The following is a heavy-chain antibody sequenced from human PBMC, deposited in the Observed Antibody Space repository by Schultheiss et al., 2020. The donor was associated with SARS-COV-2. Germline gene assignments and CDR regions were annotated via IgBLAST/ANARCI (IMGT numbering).Heavy chain of an antibody. CDR3: AKDIGRSPSDY. D-gene: IGHD2-15*01. Sequence: GGSLRLSCAASGFTFSSYGMHWVRQAPGKGLEWVAVISYDGSNKYYADSVKGRFTISRDNSKNTLHLQMNSLRAEDTAVYYCAKDIGRSPSDYWGQGTLVTVSS. CDR1: GFTFSSYG. V-gene: IGHV3-30*18. J-gene: IGHJ4*02. CDR2: ISYDGSNK.